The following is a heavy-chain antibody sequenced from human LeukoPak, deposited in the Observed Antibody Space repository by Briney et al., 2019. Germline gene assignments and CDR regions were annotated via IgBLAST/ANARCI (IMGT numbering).Heavy chain of an antibody. CDR1: GGTFSSYA. V-gene: IGHV1-69*05. J-gene: IGHJ6*03. Sequence: SVKVSCKASGGTFSSYAISWVRQAPGQGLEWMGGIIPIFGTANYAQKFQGRVTITTDESTSTAYMELSSLRSEDTAVYYCARNLAATGDYYYMDVWGKGTTVTVSS. CDR3: ARNLAATGDYYYMDV. D-gene: IGHD2-15*01. CDR2: IIPIFGTA.